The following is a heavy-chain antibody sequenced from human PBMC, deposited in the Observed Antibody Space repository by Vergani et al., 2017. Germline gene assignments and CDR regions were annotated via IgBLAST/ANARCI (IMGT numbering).Heavy chain of an antibody. J-gene: IGHJ4*02. D-gene: IGHD7-27*01. CDR3: ATGAGPFDI. Sequence: QVQMQDSGPGLVKTSETLSLTCSASGAPISYWCWSWLRQPAGKGLEWIGRLCPSGSTNYKPSLKSRVTISIDTSKNQFSLKLTSVTAADTAVYYCATGAGPFDIWGQGTLVTVSS. V-gene: IGHV4-4*07. CDR2: LCPSGST. CDR1: GAPISYWC.